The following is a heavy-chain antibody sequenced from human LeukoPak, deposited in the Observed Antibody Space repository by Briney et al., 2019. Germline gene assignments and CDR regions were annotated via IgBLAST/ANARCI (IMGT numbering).Heavy chain of an antibody. V-gene: IGHV4-31*03. CDR1: GGSISSGGYY. CDR2: IYYSGST. CDR3: ARDGDLYGMDV. Sequence: SQTLSLTCTVSGGSISSGGYYWSWIRQHPGKGLEWIGYIYYSGSTYCNPSLKSRVTISVDTSKNQFSLKLSSVTAADTAVYYCARDGDLYGMDVWGQGTTVTVSS. J-gene: IGHJ6*02.